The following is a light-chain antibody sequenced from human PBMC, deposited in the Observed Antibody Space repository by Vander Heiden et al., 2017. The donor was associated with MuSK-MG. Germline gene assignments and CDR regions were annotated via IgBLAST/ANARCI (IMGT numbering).Light chain of an antibody. CDR3: QVSDGSSDHWV. V-gene: IGLV3-21*04. J-gene: IGLJ3*02. Sequence: SSVLTQPASVSVAPGKTAGLTCGGNNIGTQSVHWYQQKPGPAPVLVIDYDSCRPTRIPERFSGSNSEHTATLNTSGVEAGDEADYYCQVSDGSSDHWVFGGGTRLTVL. CDR1: NIGTQS. CDR2: YDS.